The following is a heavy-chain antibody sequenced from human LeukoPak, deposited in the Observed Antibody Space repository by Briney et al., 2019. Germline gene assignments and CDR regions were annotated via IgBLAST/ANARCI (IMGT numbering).Heavy chain of an antibody. CDR1: ASTLSNAW. D-gene: IGHD5-24*01. Sequence: GASLTLFCAAAASTLSNAWMSSVRQAPGEGREWLGRVNKKLDRMITDYDAPVKGRFSISRDDTKNTLYLQKNSLKTEGTALCYCTTEERGRQFRFDYWGERTLVTVSS. J-gene: IGHJ4*02. CDR2: VNKKLDRMIT. V-gene: IGHV3-15*01. CDR3: TTEERGRQFRFDY.